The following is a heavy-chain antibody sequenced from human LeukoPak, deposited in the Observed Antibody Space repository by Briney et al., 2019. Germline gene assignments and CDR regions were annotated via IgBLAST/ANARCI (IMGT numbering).Heavy chain of an antibody. V-gene: IGHV1-69*06. D-gene: IGHD3-22*01. Sequence: SVKVSCKASGYTFTGYYIHWVRQAPGQGLEWMGGIIPIFGTANYAQKFQGRVTITADKSTSTAYMELSSLRSEDTAVYYCARARITMIVVYDAFDIWGQGTMVTVSS. CDR3: ARARITMIVVYDAFDI. CDR2: IIPIFGTA. J-gene: IGHJ3*02. CDR1: GYTFTGYY.